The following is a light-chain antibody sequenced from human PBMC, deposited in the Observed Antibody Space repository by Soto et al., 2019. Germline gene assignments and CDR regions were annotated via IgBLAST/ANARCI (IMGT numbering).Light chain of an antibody. CDR3: QQYNFYSRT. CDR1: QSISTW. Sequence: DIQMTQSPSTLSASVGDTVTITCRASQSISTWLAWYQQKPGKVPKLLIYKASSLQSGVPSRFSGIGSGTEFTLTISSLQPDVFATYYCQQYNFYSRTFGQGTKVEIK. CDR2: KAS. V-gene: IGKV1-5*03. J-gene: IGKJ1*01.